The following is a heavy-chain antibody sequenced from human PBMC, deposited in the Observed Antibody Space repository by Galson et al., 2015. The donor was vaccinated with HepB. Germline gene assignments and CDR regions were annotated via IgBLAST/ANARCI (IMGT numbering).Heavy chain of an antibody. D-gene: IGHD2-2*01. J-gene: IGHJ4*02. CDR1: GFTFSSYA. CDR2: ISSNGGST. Sequence: SLRLSCAASGFTFSSYAMHWVRQAPGKGLEYVSAISSNGGSTYYADSVKGRFTISRDNSKNTLYLQMSSLRAEDTAVYYCVNSRPRPLLPIVVPDYWGQGTLVTVSS. CDR3: VNSRPRPLLPIVVPDY. V-gene: IGHV3-64D*06.